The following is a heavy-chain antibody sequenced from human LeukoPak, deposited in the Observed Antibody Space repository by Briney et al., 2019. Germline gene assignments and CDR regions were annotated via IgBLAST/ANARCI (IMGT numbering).Heavy chain of an antibody. CDR3: ARDFYDFWSGYYGGHDY. D-gene: IGHD3-3*01. CDR2: INHSGST. CDR1: GGSFSGYY. Sequence: SETLSLTCAVYGGSFSGYYWSWIRQPPGKGLEWIGEINHSGSTNYNPSLKSRVTISVDTSKNQFSLKLSSVTAADTAVYYCARDFYDFWSGYYGGHDYWGQGTLVTVSS. V-gene: IGHV4-34*01. J-gene: IGHJ4*02.